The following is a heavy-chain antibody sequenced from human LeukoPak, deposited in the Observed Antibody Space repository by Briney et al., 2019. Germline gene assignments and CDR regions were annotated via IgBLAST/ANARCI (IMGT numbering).Heavy chain of an antibody. CDR2: ISSSGSTI. D-gene: IGHD3-9*01. V-gene: IGHV3-48*03. Sequence: GGSLRLPCAASGFTFSSYEMNWVRQAPGKGLEWVSYISSSGSTIYYADSVKGRFTISRDNAKNSLYLQMNSLRAEDTAVYYCARGKSGYDILTGYPNDAFDIWGQGTMVTVSS. CDR3: ARGKSGYDILTGYPNDAFDI. J-gene: IGHJ3*02. CDR1: GFTFSSYE.